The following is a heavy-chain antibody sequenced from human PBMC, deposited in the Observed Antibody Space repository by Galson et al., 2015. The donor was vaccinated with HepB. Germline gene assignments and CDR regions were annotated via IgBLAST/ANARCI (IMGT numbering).Heavy chain of an antibody. CDR3: VKVSRVGAFDI. CDR1: GISFSNYG. CDR2: ISSSGGSI. V-gene: IGHV3-23*01. Sequence: SLRLSCAASGISFSNYGVSWVRQAPGKGLEWVPGISSSGGSIHYADSAKGRFTISRDNFRKTLYLQTNSLRAEDTAIYFCVKVSRVGAFDIWGQGTMVTVSS. J-gene: IGHJ3*02.